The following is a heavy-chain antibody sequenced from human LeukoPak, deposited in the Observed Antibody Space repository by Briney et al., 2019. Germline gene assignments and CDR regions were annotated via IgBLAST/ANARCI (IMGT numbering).Heavy chain of an antibody. CDR3: ASCSSPYSSSSAYYYYYYMDV. CDR2: ISDTGGNT. CDR1: GFTFSSYS. V-gene: IGHV3-23*01. Sequence: GGSLRLSCAASGFTFSSYSMSWVRQAPGKGLEWLSAISDTGGNTYYTDSVKGRFTISRDNSKNMLYLLMNSLRAEDTAVYYCASCSSPYSSSSAYYYYYYMDVWCKGTTIAVSS. D-gene: IGHD6-6*01. J-gene: IGHJ6*03.